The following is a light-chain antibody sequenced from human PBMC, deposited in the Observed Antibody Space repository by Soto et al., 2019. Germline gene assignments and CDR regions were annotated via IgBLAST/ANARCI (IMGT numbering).Light chain of an antibody. CDR2: GAS. V-gene: IGKV3-15*01. J-gene: IGKJ4*01. CDR1: GSVSNN. CDR3: QQYNAWPLT. Sequence: EIVLTQSPATLSVSQGERATLSCRASGSVSNNLAWYQQKPGKAPRLLIYGASARATGIPARFSGSGSGTEFTLTISGLQSEDFAVYYCQQYNAWPLTFGGGTKVEIK.